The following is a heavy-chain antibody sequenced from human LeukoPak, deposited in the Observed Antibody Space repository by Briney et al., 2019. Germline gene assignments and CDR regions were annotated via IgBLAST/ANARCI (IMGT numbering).Heavy chain of an antibody. Sequence: GASVTVSCKASGYTFSDYYMNWVRQAPGQGLEWMGWINSNTGGTNSAQKFHGRVTMTKATSISTAYMELSRLTSDDTAVYYCARAILRPDYYMDVWGKGTTVTVSS. J-gene: IGHJ6*03. CDR1: GYTFSDYY. CDR2: INSNTGGT. V-gene: IGHV1-2*02. CDR3: ARAILRPDYYMDV.